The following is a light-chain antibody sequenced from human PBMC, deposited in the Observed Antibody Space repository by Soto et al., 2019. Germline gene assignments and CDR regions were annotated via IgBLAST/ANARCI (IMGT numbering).Light chain of an antibody. J-gene: IGKJ2*01. V-gene: IGKV3-20*01. CDR1: QSVSSY. CDR2: DAS. CDR3: QQYDSSPLMYT. Sequence: ELVLTQSPGTLSLSPGDRVTLSCRASQSVSSYLAWHQLRPGQAPRLLIYDASTRATGIPDRFSGSGSEKDFTLTIKRLEPEDFAVYYCQQYDSSPLMYTFGQGTK.